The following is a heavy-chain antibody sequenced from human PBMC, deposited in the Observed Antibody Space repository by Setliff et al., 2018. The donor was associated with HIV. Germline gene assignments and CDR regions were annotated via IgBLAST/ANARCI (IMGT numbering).Heavy chain of an antibody. V-gene: IGHV1-46*01. D-gene: IGHD1-26*01. Sequence: ASVKVSCKASGDTFSSYAISWVRQAPGQGLEWMGGIIPSGSTTNYAQKFQGRLTLTRDTSMSTVYMELNSLKSEDTAIYYCAREPPRRRGTVAEDYWGQGTLVTVSS. J-gene: IGHJ4*02. CDR3: AREPPRRRGTVAEDY. CDR2: IIPSGSTT. CDR1: GDTFSSYA.